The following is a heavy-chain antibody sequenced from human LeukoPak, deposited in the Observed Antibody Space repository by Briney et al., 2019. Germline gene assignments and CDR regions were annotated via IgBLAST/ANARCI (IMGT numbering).Heavy chain of an antibody. Sequence: GRSLTPSRAVSGFSLSNYAMHSVRQAPGRGREYLSAINGNGGSTYYATSVKGKFTITRDNSKNTLYLQMDSLSAEDMAVFYCARSLGAGSYLDFWGQGTLVTVSS. CDR2: INGNGGST. CDR1: GFSLSNYA. J-gene: IGHJ4*02. D-gene: IGHD3-10*02. CDR3: ARSLGAGSYLDF. V-gene: IGHV3-64*01.